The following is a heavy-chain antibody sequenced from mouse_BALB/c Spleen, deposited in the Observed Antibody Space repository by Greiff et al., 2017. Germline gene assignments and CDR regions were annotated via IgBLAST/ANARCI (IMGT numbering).Heavy chain of an antibody. Sequence: EVKLMESGGGLVKPGGSLKLSCAASGFTFSDYYMYWVRQTPEKRLEWVATISDGGSYTYYPDSVKGRFTISRDNAKNNLYLQMSSLKSEDTAMYYCARRENYAMDYWGQGTSVTVSS. J-gene: IGHJ4*01. CDR2: ISDGGSYT. V-gene: IGHV5-4*02. CDR3: ARRENYAMDY. CDR1: GFTFSDYY.